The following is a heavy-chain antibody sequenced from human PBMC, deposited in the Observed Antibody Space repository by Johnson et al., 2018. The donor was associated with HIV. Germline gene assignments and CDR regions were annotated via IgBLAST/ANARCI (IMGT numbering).Heavy chain of an antibody. V-gene: IGHV3-11*04. Sequence: QMLLVESGGGLVKPGGSLRLSCSASGFTFRDHYMSWIRQAPGKWLEWVADISSSGSTIYYADSVKGRFTISRDNAKNSLYLQMNSLRGDDTAVYYCATELLRTEHDGLDIWGQGTMVTVSS. J-gene: IGHJ3*02. CDR2: ISSSGSTI. CDR1: GFTFRDHY. CDR3: ATELLRTEHDGLDI. D-gene: IGHD3-10*01.